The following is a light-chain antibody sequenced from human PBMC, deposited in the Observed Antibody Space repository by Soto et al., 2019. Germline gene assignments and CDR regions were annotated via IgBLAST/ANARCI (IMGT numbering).Light chain of an antibody. J-gene: IGKJ4*01. V-gene: IGKV3-11*01. CDR3: QQRSNWPLT. Sequence: EIVLTQSPATLSLSPGERATLSCRASQSISSYLAWYQQKPGQAPRLLIHDASNRATGIPARFSGSGSGTDFTLTISSLEPEDFALYYRQQRSNWPLTFGGGTMVEIK. CDR1: QSISSY. CDR2: DAS.